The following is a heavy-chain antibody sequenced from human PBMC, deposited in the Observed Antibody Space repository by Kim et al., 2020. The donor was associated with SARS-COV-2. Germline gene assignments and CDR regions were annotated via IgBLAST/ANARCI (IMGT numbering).Heavy chain of an antibody. V-gene: IGHV4-34*01. CDR2: INHSGST. CDR1: GGSFSGYY. CDR3: ARVSYYYDSSGYYYEIRDFDY. D-gene: IGHD3-22*01. Sequence: SETLSLTCAVYGGSFSGYYWSWIRQPPGKGLEWIGEINHSGSTNYNPSLKSRVTISVDTSKNQFSLKLSSVTAADTAVYYCARVSYYYDSSGYYYEIRDFDYWGQGTLVTVSS. J-gene: IGHJ4*02.